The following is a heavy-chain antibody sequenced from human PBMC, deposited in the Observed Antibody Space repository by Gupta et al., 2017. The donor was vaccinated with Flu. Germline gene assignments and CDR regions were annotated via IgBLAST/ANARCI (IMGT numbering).Heavy chain of an antibody. V-gene: IGHV3-33*01. D-gene: IGHD2-2*01. J-gene: IGHJ4*02. CDR1: GFTFSSYG. CDR3: ASDIGVVPAAILPSAFSVGLLN. CDR2: IWYDGSNK. Sequence: QVQLVESVCGVVQPGRSLRLSCAASGFTFSSYGMHCVRQAPGKGLEWVAVIWYDGSNKYDADSVKGRFTISRDNSKNTLYLQMNSLRAEDTAVYYCASDIGVVPAAILPSAFSVGLLNWGQGTLVTGSS.